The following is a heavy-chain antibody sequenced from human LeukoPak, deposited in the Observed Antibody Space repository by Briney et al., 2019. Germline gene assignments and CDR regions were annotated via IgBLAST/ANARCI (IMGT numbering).Heavy chain of an antibody. V-gene: IGHV4-59*01. D-gene: IGHD3-22*01. CDR1: GGSISSYY. Sequence: SETLSLTCTVSGGSISSYYWSWIRQPPGKGLEWIGYIYYSGSTNYNPSLKSRVTISVDTSKNQFSLKLSSVTAADTAVYYCARAARDYYDSSGLPDYWGQGTLVTVSS. CDR2: IYYSGST. CDR3: ARAARDYYDSSGLPDY. J-gene: IGHJ4*02.